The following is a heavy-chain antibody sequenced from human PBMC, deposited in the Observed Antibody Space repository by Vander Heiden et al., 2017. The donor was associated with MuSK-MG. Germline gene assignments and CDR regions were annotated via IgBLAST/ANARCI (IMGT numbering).Heavy chain of an antibody. D-gene: IGHD2-15*01. CDR2: IYHSGST. CDR3: ARQDCSGGSCWLDY. Sequence: QVQLQESGPGLVKPSETLSLTCAVSGYSISSGYYWGWIRQPPGKGLEWIGSIYHSGSTYYNPSLKSRVTIAVDTSKNQFSLKLSSVTAADTAVYYCARQDCSGGSCWLDYWGQGTLVTVSS. J-gene: IGHJ4*02. V-gene: IGHV4-38-2*01. CDR1: GYSISSGYY.